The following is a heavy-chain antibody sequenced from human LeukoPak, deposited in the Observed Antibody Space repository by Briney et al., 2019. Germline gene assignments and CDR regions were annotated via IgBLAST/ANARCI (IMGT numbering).Heavy chain of an antibody. Sequence: SETLSLTCTVSGGSIRSSYYYWSWIRQPPGKGLEWIGYIYYSGSTNYNPSLKSRVTISVDTSKNQFSLKLSSVTAADTAVYYCASSYYDFWSGYYTGDYFDYWGQGTLVTVSS. CDR1: GGSIRSSYYY. CDR2: IYYSGST. CDR3: ASSYYDFWSGYYTGDYFDY. J-gene: IGHJ4*02. D-gene: IGHD3-3*01. V-gene: IGHV4-61*01.